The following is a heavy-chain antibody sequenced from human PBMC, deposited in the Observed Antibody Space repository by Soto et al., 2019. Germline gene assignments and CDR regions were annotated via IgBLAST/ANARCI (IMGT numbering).Heavy chain of an antibody. CDR3: AKARPGAYYYFGLDV. J-gene: IGHJ6*02. D-gene: IGHD6-6*01. Sequence: QVQLQESGPGLVKPSQTLSLTCTVSGGSISSGDYYWSWIRQPPGKGLEWIGYIYNTGSTNYNPSLKSRVTISVDTSKNQFSLRLSSVTAADTAVYYCAKARPGAYYYFGLDVWGQGTTVTVSS. CDR1: GGSISSGDYY. V-gene: IGHV4-30-4*01. CDR2: IYNTGST.